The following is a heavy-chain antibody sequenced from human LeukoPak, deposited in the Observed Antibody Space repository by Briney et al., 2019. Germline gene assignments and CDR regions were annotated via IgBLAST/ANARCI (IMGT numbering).Heavy chain of an antibody. V-gene: IGHV4-31*03. D-gene: IGHD3-10*01. J-gene: IGHJ4*02. Sequence: PSETLSLTCTVSGGSISSGGYYWSWIRQHPGKGLEWIGYIYYSGSTYYNPSLKSRVTISVDTSKNQFSLKLSSVTAADTAVYYCARVVKRLKRGFGEFPFDYWGQGTLVTVSS. CDR2: IYYSGST. CDR1: GGSISSGGYY. CDR3: ARVVKRLKRGFGEFPFDY.